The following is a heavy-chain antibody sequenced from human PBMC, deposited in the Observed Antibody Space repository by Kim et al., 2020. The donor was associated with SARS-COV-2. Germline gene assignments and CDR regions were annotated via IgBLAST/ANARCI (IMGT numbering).Heavy chain of an antibody. D-gene: IGHD6-19*01. CDR1: GYTFTGFY. V-gene: IGHV1-2*02. CDR2: INPDRGDT. J-gene: IGHJ4*02. CDR3: ARGAEAGLHGY. Sequence: ASVKVSCKASGYTFTGFYIHWVRQAPGQGLEWMGCINPDRGDTTYAQRFQDRVTMTRDTSISTAYMELSRMRSDDTAVFYCARGAEAGLHGYWVRGTLVTVSS.